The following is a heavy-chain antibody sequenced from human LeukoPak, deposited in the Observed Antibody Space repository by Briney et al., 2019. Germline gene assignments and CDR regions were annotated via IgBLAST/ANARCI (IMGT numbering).Heavy chain of an antibody. V-gene: IGHV3-21*01. CDR1: GFTLSSYS. D-gene: IGHD3-22*01. Sequence: GGSLRLSCAASGFTLSSYSMNWVRQAPGKGLEWVSSISSSSSYIYYADSVKGRFTISRDNAKNSLYLQMNSLRAEDTAVYYCAGAPYDSSGYYYYWGQGTLVTVSS. J-gene: IGHJ4*02. CDR2: ISSSSSYI. CDR3: AGAPYDSSGYYYY.